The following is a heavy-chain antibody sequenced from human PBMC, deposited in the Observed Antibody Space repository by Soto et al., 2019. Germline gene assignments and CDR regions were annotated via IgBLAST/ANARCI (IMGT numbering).Heavy chain of an antibody. D-gene: IGHD2-21*02. CDR1: GDSISSSSFY. J-gene: IGHJ6*02. CDR3: AGLVAVTYYYCYCGMDV. CDR2: IYYCGST. Sequence: SETLSLTCTVSGDSISSSSFYWGWIRQPPGKGLEWIGSIYYCGSTYYTPSLKSRVSISVDTSKNQFSLKLSSVTDADTAVYYCAGLVAVTYYYCYCGMDVWGQGTKVTVSS. V-gene: IGHV4-39*01.